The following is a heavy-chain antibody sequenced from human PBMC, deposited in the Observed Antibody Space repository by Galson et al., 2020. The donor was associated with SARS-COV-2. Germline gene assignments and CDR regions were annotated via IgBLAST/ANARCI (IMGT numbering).Heavy chain of an antibody. CDR3: VGGPRGGPYYFDK. V-gene: IGHV4-38-2*02. D-gene: IGHD3-10*01. J-gene: IGHJ4*02. Sequence: SETLSLTCRVSGYSISSGYYWGWIRQSPGKALEWIGSMFHSGSTSYNPSLKSRVFLSVDTSENQISLQLRSVTAADTAVYFCVGGPRGGPYYFDKWGQGALVSVSS. CDR2: MFHSGST. CDR1: GYSISSGYY.